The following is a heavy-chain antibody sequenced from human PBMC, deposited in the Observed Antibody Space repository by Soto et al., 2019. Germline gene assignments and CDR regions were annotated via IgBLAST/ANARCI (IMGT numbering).Heavy chain of an antibody. CDR3: AREDYYYDSSPKYGMDV. Sequence: GGSLRLSCAASGFTFSSYSMNWVRQAPGKGLEWVSYISSSSSTIYYADSVKGRFTISRDNAKNSLYLQMNSLRAEDTAVYYCAREDYYYDSSPKYGMDVWGQGTTVTVSS. J-gene: IGHJ6*02. CDR1: GFTFSSYS. D-gene: IGHD3-22*01. CDR2: ISSSSSTI. V-gene: IGHV3-48*01.